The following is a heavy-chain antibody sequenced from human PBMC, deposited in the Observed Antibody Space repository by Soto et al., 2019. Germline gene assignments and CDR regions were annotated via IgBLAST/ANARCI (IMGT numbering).Heavy chain of an antibody. CDR3: ARNRYCSTTSCYRVDY. CDR1: GGSLSGYY. Sequence: SXTLSLTCAVYGGSLSGYYWSWIRQPPVKGLEWIGEINHSGSTNYNPSLKSRVTMSLDTSKNQISLKLNSVTAADTAVYYCARNRYCSTTSCYRVDYWGQGTLVTVSS. D-gene: IGHD2-2*02. J-gene: IGHJ4*02. CDR2: INHSGST. V-gene: IGHV4-34*01.